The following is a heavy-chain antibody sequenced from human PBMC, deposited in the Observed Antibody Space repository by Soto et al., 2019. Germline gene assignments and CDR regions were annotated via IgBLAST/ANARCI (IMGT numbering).Heavy chain of an antibody. V-gene: IGHV3-30-3*01. D-gene: IGHD2-8*01. CDR1: GFTFSRYA. CDR2: ISYDGSNK. Sequence: GGSLRLSCAASGFTFSRYAMHWVRQAPGKGLEWVAVISYDGSNKYYADSVKGRFTISRDNSKNTLYLQMNSLRAEDTAVYYCARDRIVLMVYASFGMDVWGQGTTVTVSS. CDR3: ARDRIVLMVYASFGMDV. J-gene: IGHJ6*02.